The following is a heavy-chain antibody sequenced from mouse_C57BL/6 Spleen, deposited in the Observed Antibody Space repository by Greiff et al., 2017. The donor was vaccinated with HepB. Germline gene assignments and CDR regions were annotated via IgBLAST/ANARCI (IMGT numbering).Heavy chain of an antibody. Sequence: EVQLQESGGGLVQPKGSLKLSCAASGFSFNTYAMNWVRQAPGKGLEWVARIRSKSNNYATYYADSVKDRFTISRDDSESMLYLQMNNLKTEDTAMYYCVSPYDYDEGDYYAMDYWGQGTSVTVSS. J-gene: IGHJ4*01. CDR1: GFSFNTYA. V-gene: IGHV10-1*01. CDR3: VSPYDYDEGDYYAMDY. D-gene: IGHD2-4*01. CDR2: IRSKSNNYAT.